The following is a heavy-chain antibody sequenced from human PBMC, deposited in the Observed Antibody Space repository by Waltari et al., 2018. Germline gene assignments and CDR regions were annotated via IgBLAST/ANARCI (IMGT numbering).Heavy chain of an antibody. D-gene: IGHD2-8*01. J-gene: IGHJ4*02. Sequence: VQLVQSDTEVTKPGASVMVSCTTSGYTFKSYAFSWVRQAPGQGLEWMGWVSGYNGDTFYAQNFQDRLTMTTETSTTTTYMELRNLRSDDTAIYYCARVSTNNGPGDLDYWGQGTLVTVSA. CDR1: GYTFKSYA. CDR2: VSGYNGDT. V-gene: IGHV1-18*01. CDR3: ARVSTNNGPGDLDY.